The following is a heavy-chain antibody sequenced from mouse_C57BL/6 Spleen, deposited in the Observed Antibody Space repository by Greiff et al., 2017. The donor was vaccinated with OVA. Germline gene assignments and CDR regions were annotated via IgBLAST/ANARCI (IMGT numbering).Heavy chain of an antibody. D-gene: IGHD1-1*02. CDR2: IHPSDSYT. CDR3: ARGGNPWYFDV. V-gene: IGHV1-74*01. Sequence: QVQLQQPGAELVKPGASVKVSCKASGYTFTSYWMHWVKQRPGQGLEWIGRIHPSDSYTNYNQKFKGKATLTVDTSSSTAYMQLSSLTSEDSAVYYCARGGNPWYFDVWGTGTTVTVSS. J-gene: IGHJ1*03. CDR1: GYTFTSYW.